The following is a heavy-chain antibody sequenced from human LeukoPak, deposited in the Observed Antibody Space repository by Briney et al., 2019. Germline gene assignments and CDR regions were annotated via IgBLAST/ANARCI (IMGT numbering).Heavy chain of an antibody. Sequence: GGSLRLSCAASGFTFSSYGMHWVRQAPGKGLEWVAFIRYDGSNKYYADSVKGRFTISRDNAKDSLYLQMNSLRAEDTAVYYCARDPGSGYEEHFDYWGQGTLVTVSS. D-gene: IGHD5-12*01. CDR1: GFTFSSYG. J-gene: IGHJ4*02. V-gene: IGHV3-30*02. CDR3: ARDPGSGYEEHFDY. CDR2: IRYDGSNK.